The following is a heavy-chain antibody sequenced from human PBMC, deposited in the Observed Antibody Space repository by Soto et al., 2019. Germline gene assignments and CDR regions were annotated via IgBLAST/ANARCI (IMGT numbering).Heavy chain of an antibody. V-gene: IGHV4-30-2*01. J-gene: IGHJ5*02. Sequence: PSETLSLTCAVSGGSISSGGYSWSWIRQPPGKGLEWIGYIYHSGSTYYNPSLKSRVTISVDRSKNQFSLKLSSVTAADTAVYYCARDGRYCSSTSCYPLGFDPWGQGTLVTVSS. CDR3: ARDGRYCSSTSCYPLGFDP. D-gene: IGHD2-2*01. CDR1: GGSISSGGYS. CDR2: IYHSGST.